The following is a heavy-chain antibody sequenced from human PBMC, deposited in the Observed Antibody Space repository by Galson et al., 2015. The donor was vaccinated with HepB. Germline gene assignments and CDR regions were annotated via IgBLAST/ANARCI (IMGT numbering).Heavy chain of an antibody. CDR2: ISRSGGDT. V-gene: IGHV3-23*01. CDR1: GFALSSNS. CDR3: ANGGGNY. Sequence: SLRLSCAASGFALSSNSMTWVRQAPGKGLEWVSGISRSGGDTYYADSGKGRFTISRDNSKNTLYLQMNSLRAEDTALYYCANGGGNYWGQGTLVTVSS. J-gene: IGHJ4*02. D-gene: IGHD6-25*01.